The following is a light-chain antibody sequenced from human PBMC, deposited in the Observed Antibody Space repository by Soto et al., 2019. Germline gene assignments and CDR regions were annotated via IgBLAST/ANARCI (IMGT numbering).Light chain of an antibody. J-gene: IGLJ1*01. Sequence: QSALTKPASVSGSPGQSITISCTGTSSDVGGYNYVSWYQQHPGKAPKLIIYDVSNRPSGVSNRFSGSKSGNTASLTISGLQAEDEADYYCSSYTSSSTLLYVFGTGTKVTVL. V-gene: IGLV2-14*01. CDR2: DVS. CDR1: SSDVGGYNY. CDR3: SSYTSSSTLLYV.